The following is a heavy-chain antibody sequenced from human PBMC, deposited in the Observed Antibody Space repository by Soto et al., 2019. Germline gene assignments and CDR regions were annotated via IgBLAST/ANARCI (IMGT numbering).Heavy chain of an antibody. Sequence: GGSLRLSCAASGFTFSSYAMHWVRQAPGKGLEWVAVISYDGSNKYYADSVKGRFTISRDNSKNTLYLQMNGLRAEDTAWYYCARGGGGVGSYYIPLYYYYGMDVWGQGTTVTVSS. D-gene: IGHD1-26*01. CDR1: GFTFSSYA. J-gene: IGHJ6*02. CDR2: ISYDGSNK. V-gene: IGHV3-30-3*01. CDR3: ARGGGGVGSYYIPLYYYYGMDV.